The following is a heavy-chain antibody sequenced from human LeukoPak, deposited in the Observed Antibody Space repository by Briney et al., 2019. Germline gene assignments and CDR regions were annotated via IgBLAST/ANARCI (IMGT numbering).Heavy chain of an antibody. CDR1: GFTFSSYS. CDR2: ISSSSSTI. V-gene: IGHV3-48*04. J-gene: IGHJ6*02. CDR3: ARGDIVVVPAAMFGYYYYGMDV. D-gene: IGHD2-2*01. Sequence: GGSLRLSCAASGFTFSSYSMNWVRQAPGKGLEWVSYISSSSSTIYYADSVKGRFTISRDNAKNSLYLQMNSLRAEDTAVYYCARGDIVVVPAAMFGYYYYGMDVWGQGTTVTVSS.